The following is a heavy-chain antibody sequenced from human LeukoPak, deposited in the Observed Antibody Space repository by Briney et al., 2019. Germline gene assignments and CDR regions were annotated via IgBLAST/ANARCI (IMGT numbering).Heavy chain of an antibody. Sequence: ASVKVSCTASGYTFTGYYMHWVRQAPGQGLEWMGWINPNSGGTNYAQKFQGRVTMTRDTSISTAYMELSRLRSDDTAVYYCARLGYCSSTSCYSSSYYYYYGMDVWGQGTTVTVSS. V-gene: IGHV1-2*02. D-gene: IGHD2-2*02. CDR1: GYTFTGYY. J-gene: IGHJ6*02. CDR3: ARLGYCSSTSCYSSSYYYYYGMDV. CDR2: INPNSGGT.